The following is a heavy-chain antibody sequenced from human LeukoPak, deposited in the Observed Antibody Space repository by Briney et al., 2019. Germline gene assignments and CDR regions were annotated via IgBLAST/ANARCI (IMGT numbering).Heavy chain of an antibody. CDR2: IWNDGSDE. V-gene: IGHV3-33*01. D-gene: IGHD1-26*01. CDR3: AFEIGRSQGAFDI. J-gene: IGHJ3*02. CDR1: GFIFSKYA. Sequence: GGSLRLCCAASGFIFSKYAMQWVRQTPGKGLEWVAAIWNDGSDENYADSVKGRFTISSDNSKNTLYLQMNSLRAEDTAVYYCAFEIGRSQGAFDIWGQGTMITVSS.